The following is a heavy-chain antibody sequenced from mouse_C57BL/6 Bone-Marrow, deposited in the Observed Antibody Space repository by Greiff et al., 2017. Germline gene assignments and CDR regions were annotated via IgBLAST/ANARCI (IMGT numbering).Heavy chain of an antibody. CDR1: GYTFTSYW. Sequence: QVQLQQSGAELAKPGASVKLSCKASGYTFTSYWMHWVKQRPGQGLEWIGYINPSSGYTKYNQKFKDKATLTADKSSSTAYMQLLSLTYEDSAVYYCASLITTVVAPYAMDYWGQGTSVTVSS. V-gene: IGHV1-7*01. J-gene: IGHJ4*01. CDR2: INPSSGYT. CDR3: ASLITTVVAPYAMDY. D-gene: IGHD1-1*01.